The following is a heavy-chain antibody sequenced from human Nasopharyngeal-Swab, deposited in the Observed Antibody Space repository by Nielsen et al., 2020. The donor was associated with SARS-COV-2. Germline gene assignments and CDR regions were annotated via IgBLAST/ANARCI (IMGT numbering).Heavy chain of an antibody. V-gene: IGHV3-7*01. J-gene: IGHJ4*02. CDR2: IKQDASEK. CDR1: GFTFGSYW. D-gene: IGHD1-7*01. Sequence: GESLKISRAASGFTFGSYWMSWVRQAPGKGLEWVANIKQDASEKSYVDSVKGRFTISRDNAKNSLYLQMNSLRAEDTAVYYCARITGTSPFDYWGQGTLVTVSS. CDR3: ARITGTSPFDY.